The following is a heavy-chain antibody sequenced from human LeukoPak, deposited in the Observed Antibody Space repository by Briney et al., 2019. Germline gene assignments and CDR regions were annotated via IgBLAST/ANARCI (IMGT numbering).Heavy chain of an antibody. D-gene: IGHD2-2*02. J-gene: IGHJ3*02. CDR2: ISSSSYI. CDR3: AGGVVPAAISAFDI. Sequence: GGSLRLSCAASGFTFSSYSMDWVRQAPGKGLEWVSSISSSSYIYYADTVKGRFTISRDNAKNSLYLQMNSLRAEDTAVYYCAGGVVPAAISAFDIWGQGTMVTVSS. CDR1: GFTFSSYS. V-gene: IGHV3-21*01.